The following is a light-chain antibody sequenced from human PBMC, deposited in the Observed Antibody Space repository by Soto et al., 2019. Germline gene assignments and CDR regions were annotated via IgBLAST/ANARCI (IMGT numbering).Light chain of an antibody. V-gene: IGKV3-20*01. J-gene: IGKJ1*01. Sequence: IVLTQSPVTLSLSPWERATLSCRASQSVSNNYLAWYQQKPGQAPRLLIYSASSRATGIPDRFSGSGSGTDFTLTISRLEPEDFAVYYCQRYGGFGQGTKVDIK. CDR2: SAS. CDR3: QRYGG. CDR1: QSVSNNY.